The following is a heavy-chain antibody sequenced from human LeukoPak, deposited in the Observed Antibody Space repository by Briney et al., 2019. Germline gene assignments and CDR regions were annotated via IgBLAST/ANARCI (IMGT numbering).Heavy chain of an antibody. D-gene: IGHD3-10*01. V-gene: IGHV4-34*01. CDR1: GGSFSGYY. Sequence: SETLSLTCAVYGGSFSGYYWSWIHQPPGKGLEWIGEINHSGSTNYNPSLKSRVTISVDTSKNQFSLKLSSVTAADTAVYYCAASFPASSLLNWGQGTLVTVSS. CDR2: INHSGST. CDR3: AASFPASSLLN. J-gene: IGHJ4*02.